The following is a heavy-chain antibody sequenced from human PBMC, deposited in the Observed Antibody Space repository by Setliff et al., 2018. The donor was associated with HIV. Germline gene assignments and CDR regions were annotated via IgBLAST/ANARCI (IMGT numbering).Heavy chain of an antibody. Sequence: NPSETLSLTCAVYGESFSAYFWSWIRQSPGKGLEWIGEINHSGVTNYNPSLKSRLTISVDTSKNQFSLRLRSVTAADTAVYYCATGLTVAPDYWGQGSLVTVSS. D-gene: IGHD6-19*01. V-gene: IGHV4-34*01. J-gene: IGHJ4*02. CDR1: GESFSAYF. CDR3: ATGLTVAPDY. CDR2: INHSGVT.